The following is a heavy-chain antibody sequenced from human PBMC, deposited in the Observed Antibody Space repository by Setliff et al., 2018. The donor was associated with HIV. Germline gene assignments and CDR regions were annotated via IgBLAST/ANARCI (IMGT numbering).Heavy chain of an antibody. Sequence: SETLSLTCTVSGGSMNTFYWSWIRQSPGKGLEWIGYIHDGGSITYNPSLRSPATISLDTSKKQFSLMLTAVTPADTAVYYCARGSGHSDFDLNFDYWGRGTLVTVSS. CDR2: IHDGGSI. CDR3: ARGSGHSDFDLNFDY. CDR1: GGSMNTFY. J-gene: IGHJ4*02. V-gene: IGHV4-59*01. D-gene: IGHD5-12*01.